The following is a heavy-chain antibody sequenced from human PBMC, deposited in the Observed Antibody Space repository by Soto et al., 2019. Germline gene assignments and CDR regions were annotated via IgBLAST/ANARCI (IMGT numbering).Heavy chain of an antibody. Sequence: ASVKVSCKASGYTFTIYAIHWVRQAPGQRLEWMGWINAGNGNTKYSEKLQGRVTITRDTSASTTYMELSSLRSEDTAVYYCARDELVRYYYYAMDVWGQGTTVTVSS. CDR1: GYTFTIYA. V-gene: IGHV1-3*01. J-gene: IGHJ6*02. CDR3: ARDELVRYYYYAMDV. CDR2: INAGNGNT. D-gene: IGHD6-6*01.